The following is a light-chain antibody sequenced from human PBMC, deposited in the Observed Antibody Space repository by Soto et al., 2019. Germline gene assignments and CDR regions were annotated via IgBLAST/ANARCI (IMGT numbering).Light chain of an antibody. Sequence: EIVLTQSPDTLSLSPGERATLFCRASQTLSINSLAWYQQKPGQAPRLLIYAASTRDTGIPDRFNGCGSGTDFSLTINRLDPEDFAVYYCQQYDGAPLTFCPGTKVDVK. CDR3: QQYDGAPLT. CDR1: QTLSINS. V-gene: IGKV3-20*01. CDR2: AAS. J-gene: IGKJ3*01.